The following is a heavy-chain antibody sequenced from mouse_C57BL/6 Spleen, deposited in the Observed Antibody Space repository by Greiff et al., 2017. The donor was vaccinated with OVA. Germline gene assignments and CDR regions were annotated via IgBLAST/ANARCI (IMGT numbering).Heavy chain of an antibody. Sequence: EVQLQESGAELVRPGASVKLSCTASGFNIKDDYMHWVKQRPEQGLEWIGWIDPENGDTEYASKFQGKATITADTSSNTAYLQLSSLTSEDTAVYYCTTRTAGYWYFDVWGTGTTVTVSS. CDR2: IDPENGDT. CDR1: GFNIKDDY. D-gene: IGHD4-1*01. J-gene: IGHJ1*03. V-gene: IGHV14-4*01. CDR3: TTRTAGYWYFDV.